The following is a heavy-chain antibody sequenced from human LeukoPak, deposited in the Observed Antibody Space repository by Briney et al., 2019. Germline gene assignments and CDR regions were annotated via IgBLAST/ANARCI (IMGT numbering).Heavy chain of an antibody. CDR2: INPNSGGT. CDR3: ARDSPSNWGPIGAPGDYYYMDV. J-gene: IGHJ6*03. CDR1: GYTFTGYY. Sequence: ASVKVSCKASGYTFTGYYMHWVRQAPGQGLEWMGWINPNSGGTNYAQKFQGRVTMTRDTSISTAYMELSRLRSEDTAVYYCARDSPSNWGPIGAPGDYYYMDVWGKGTTVTVSS. D-gene: IGHD7-27*01. V-gene: IGHV1-2*02.